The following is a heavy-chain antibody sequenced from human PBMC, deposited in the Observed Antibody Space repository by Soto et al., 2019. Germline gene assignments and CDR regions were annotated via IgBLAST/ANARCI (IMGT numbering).Heavy chain of an antibody. CDR3: ARAPRYCSSTSCYDY. CDR1: GYTFTGYY. D-gene: IGHD2-2*01. Sequence: ASVKVSCKASGYTFTGYYMHWVRQAPGQGLEWMGWINPNSGGTNYAQKFQGWVTMTRDTSISTAYMELSRLRSDDTAVYYCARAPRYCSSTSCYDYWGQGTLVTSPQ. J-gene: IGHJ4*02. V-gene: IGHV1-2*04. CDR2: INPNSGGT.